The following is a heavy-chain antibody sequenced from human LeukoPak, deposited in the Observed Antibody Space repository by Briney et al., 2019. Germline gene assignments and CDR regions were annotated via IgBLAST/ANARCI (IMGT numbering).Heavy chain of an antibody. CDR3: ATTRYYNAGTGWFDP. V-gene: IGHV1-2*02. D-gene: IGHD3-10*01. Sequence: ASVKVSCKASGYPFTEYYMQWIRQAPGQGLEWMGWLNPSTGGTNYAQKCEDRVAMTRDTSISTAYMELIRLRSDDTAVYYCATTRYYNAGTGWFDPWGQGTLVTVSS. CDR1: GYPFTEYY. CDR2: LNPSTGGT. J-gene: IGHJ5*02.